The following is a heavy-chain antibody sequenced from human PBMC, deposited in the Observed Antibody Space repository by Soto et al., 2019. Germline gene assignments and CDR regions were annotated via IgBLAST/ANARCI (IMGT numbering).Heavy chain of an antibody. D-gene: IGHD5-12*01. CDR1: GSSVTSDEDY. CDR3: AADSGSTKGYFDY. CDR2: ISTSGST. V-gene: IGHV4-30-4*01. Sequence: PSETLSLTCTASGSSVTSDEDYWCWIRRSPGKGLEWIGYISTSGSTGYNPSLKTRLSMSVDRSKNQFTLRLTSVPAADAAVYFCAADSGSTKGYFDYWGQGTQVTVSS. J-gene: IGHJ4*02.